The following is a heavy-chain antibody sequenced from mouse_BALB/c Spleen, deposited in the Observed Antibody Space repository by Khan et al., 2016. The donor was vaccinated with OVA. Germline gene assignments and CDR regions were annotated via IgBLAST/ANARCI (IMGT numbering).Heavy chain of an antibody. V-gene: IGHV14-3*02. D-gene: IGHD2-3*01. CDR3: ALRGDIYDTYYGYTRDY. CDR2: IDPANGNT. J-gene: IGHJ4*01. CDR1: GFNIKDTY. Sequence: EVELVESGAELVKPGASVKLSCTASGFNIKDTYMHWVKQRPEQGLEWIGRIDPANGNTQYDPTFQGKATITADTSSNTAYLQLSRLTSDDTAVYYCALRGDIYDTYYGYTRDYWGQGTSVTVSS.